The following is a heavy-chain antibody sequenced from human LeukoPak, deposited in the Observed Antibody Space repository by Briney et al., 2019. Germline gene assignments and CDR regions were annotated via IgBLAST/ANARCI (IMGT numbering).Heavy chain of an antibody. J-gene: IGHJ3*01. CDR3: VRETTTEYYDSSGYYRQTEVFDA. CDR2: VYYSGRT. CDR1: GFTFSNAW. D-gene: IGHD3-22*01. Sequence: GSLRLSCAASGFTFSNAWMSWIRQAPGKGLEWIGFVYYSGRTNYNASLKSRVTMSVDTSKNQFSLMLRSVTAADTAVYYCVRETTTEYYDSSGYYRQTEVFDAWGQGTMVTVSS. V-gene: IGHV4-59*01.